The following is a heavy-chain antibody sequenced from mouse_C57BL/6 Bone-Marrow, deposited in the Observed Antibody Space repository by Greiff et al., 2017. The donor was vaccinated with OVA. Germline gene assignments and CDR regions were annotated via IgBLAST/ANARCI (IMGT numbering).Heavy chain of an antibody. Sequence: QVQLKQSGAELARPGASVKLSCKASGYTFTSYGISWVKQRTGQGLEWIGEIYPRSGNTYYNEKFKGKATLTADKSSSTAYMELCSLTSVDSAVYFCARSKGYYYRSSRFDYWGQGTTLTVSS. V-gene: IGHV1-81*01. CDR2: IYPRSGNT. CDR3: ARSKGYYYRSSRFDY. D-gene: IGHD1-1*01. J-gene: IGHJ2*01. CDR1: GYTFTSYG.